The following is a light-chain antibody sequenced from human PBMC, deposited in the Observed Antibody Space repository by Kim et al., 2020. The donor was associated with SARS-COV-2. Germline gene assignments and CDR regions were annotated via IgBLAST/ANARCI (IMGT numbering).Light chain of an antibody. CDR3: GSYAGNNRLGVV. J-gene: IGLJ2*01. CDR1: SSDVGGYDY. V-gene: IGLV2-8*01. CDR2: EVR. Sequence: SVTSSCTGSSSDVGGYDYVSWYQQYPGKAPKLMIYEVRKRPSGVPDRFSGSKSGNTASLTVSGLQAEDEADYYCGSYAGNNRLGVVFGGGTQLTVL.